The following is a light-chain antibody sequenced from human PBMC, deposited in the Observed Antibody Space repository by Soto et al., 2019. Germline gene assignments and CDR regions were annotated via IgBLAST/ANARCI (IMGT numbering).Light chain of an antibody. CDR2: AAS. CDR1: TCIRRY. CDR3: QKSYSTPFT. V-gene: IGKV1-39*01. Sequence: SYLSASVGDRVNITFRASTCIRRYLAWYQQKPGKAPKLLIYAASSLQSGVPSRFSGSGSGTEFTLTISSLQPDDFATYYCQKSYSTPFTFGQGTRLE. J-gene: IGKJ5*01.